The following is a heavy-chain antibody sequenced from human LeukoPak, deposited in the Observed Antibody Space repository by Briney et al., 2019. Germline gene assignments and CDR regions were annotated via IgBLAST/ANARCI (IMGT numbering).Heavy chain of an antibody. D-gene: IGHD6-13*01. CDR1: GFTFSSYS. Sequence: GGSLRLSCAASGFTFSSYSMNWVRQAPGKGLEWVSSISSSSSYIYYADSVKGRFTISRDNAKNSLYLQMNSLRAEDTAVYYCARAPRSRYSSSWTAGYWGQGTLVTVSS. CDR3: ARAPRSRYSSSWTAGY. V-gene: IGHV3-21*04. CDR2: ISSSSSYI. J-gene: IGHJ4*02.